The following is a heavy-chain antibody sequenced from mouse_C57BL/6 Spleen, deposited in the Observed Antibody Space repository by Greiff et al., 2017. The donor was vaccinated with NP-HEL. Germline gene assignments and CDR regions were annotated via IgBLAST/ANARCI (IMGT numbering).Heavy chain of an antibody. CDR2: IDPSDSYT. V-gene: IGHV1-69*01. CDR3: ARSSDYYGSSLGAMDY. Sequence: VQLQQPGAELVMPGASVKLSCKASGCTFTSYWMHWVKQRPGQGLEWIGEIDPSDSYTNYNQKFKGKSTLTVDKSSSTAYMQLSSLTSEDSAVYYCARSSDYYGSSLGAMDYWGQGTSVTVSS. D-gene: IGHD1-1*01. CDR1: GCTFTSYW. J-gene: IGHJ4*01.